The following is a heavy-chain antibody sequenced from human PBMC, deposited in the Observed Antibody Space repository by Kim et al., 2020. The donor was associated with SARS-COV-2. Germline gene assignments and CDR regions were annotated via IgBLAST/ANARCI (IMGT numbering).Heavy chain of an antibody. CDR2: ISASNGNT. D-gene: IGHD6-13*01. V-gene: IGHV1-18*01. J-gene: IGHJ5*02. Sequence: ASVKVSCKASGYTFTIYGISWVRQAPGQGLEWMGWISASNGNTNYAQKLQGRVTMPTDTSTSTAYMELRSLRSDDTAVYYCARDCAPSTWNNWFDPWGQGTLVTVSS. CDR1: GYTFTIYG. CDR3: ARDCAPSTWNNWFDP.